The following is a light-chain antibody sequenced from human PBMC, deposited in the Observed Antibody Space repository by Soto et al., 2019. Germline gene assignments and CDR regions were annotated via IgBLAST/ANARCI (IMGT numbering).Light chain of an antibody. CDR3: QSYDSSLRGVV. V-gene: IGLV1-40*01. J-gene: IGLJ2*01. CDR2: GNN. CDR1: SSNIGAGYD. Sequence: QSVLTQPPSVSGAPGQRVTISCTGSSSNIGAGYDVHWYQHLPGIAPKLLIYGNNNRPSGVPDRVYGSKSGTSASLAITGLQAEDEADDYCQSYDSSLRGVVFGGGTKVTVL.